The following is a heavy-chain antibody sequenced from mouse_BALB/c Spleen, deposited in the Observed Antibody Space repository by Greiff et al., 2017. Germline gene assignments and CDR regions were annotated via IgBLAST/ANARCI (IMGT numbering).Heavy chain of an antibody. CDR3: ARPYDYESWFAY. Sequence: EVKLMESGGGLVKPGGSLKLSCAASGFTFSSYAMSWVRQTPEKRLEWVASISSGGSTYYPDSVKGRFTISRDNAKNTLYLQMSSLRSEDTAMYYCARPYDYESWFAYWGQGTLVTVSA. D-gene: IGHD2-4*01. V-gene: IGHV5-6-5*01. J-gene: IGHJ3*01. CDR1: GFTFSSYA. CDR2: ISSGGST.